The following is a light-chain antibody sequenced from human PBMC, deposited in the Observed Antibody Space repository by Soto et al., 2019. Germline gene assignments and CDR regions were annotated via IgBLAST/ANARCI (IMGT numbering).Light chain of an antibody. J-gene: IGKJ1*01. Sequence: IGLTQSPGTLSLYPRQRATLSCRASQSLSSAFLAWYQQKPGQAPRLLIYSASSRATGVPDRFSGSGSGTDFTLTISSLEPEDFAVYYCQQCGSSPETFGQGTKVDI. CDR1: QSLSSAF. CDR3: QQCGSSPET. V-gene: IGKV3-20*01. CDR2: SAS.